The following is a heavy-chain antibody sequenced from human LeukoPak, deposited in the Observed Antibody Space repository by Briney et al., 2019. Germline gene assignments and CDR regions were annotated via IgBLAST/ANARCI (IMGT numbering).Heavy chain of an antibody. Sequence: GGSLRLSCAASGFTFGNYDLHWVRQATGKGLEWVSSIGTTGDTFYPDSVKGRFTISRDNAKNSFYLQMSSLRAGDTAVYYCTRGRYGMDVWGHGTTVIVSS. CDR2: IGTTGDT. CDR1: GFTFGNYD. CDR3: TRGRYGMDV. J-gene: IGHJ6*02. V-gene: IGHV3-13*01.